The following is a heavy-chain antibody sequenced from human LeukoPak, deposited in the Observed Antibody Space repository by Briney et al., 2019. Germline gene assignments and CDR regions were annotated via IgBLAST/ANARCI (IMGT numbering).Heavy chain of an antibody. D-gene: IGHD5-12*01. Sequence: GGSLRLSCAASGFTFSSYAMSWVRQAPGKGLEWVSAISGSGGSTYYADSVKGRYTISRDKSKNTLYLQMNSLRAEDTAVYYCAKDIRDRVATNFDYWGQGTLVTVSS. CDR2: ISGSGGST. CDR1: GFTFSSYA. CDR3: AKDIRDRVATNFDY. V-gene: IGHV3-23*01. J-gene: IGHJ4*02.